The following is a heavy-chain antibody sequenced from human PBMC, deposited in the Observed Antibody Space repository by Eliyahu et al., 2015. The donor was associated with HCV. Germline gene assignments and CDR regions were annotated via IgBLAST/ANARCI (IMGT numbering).Heavy chain of an antibody. Sequence: QVQLVESGGGVVQPGRSLXLSCAAXVFTFXXSGMPWVRQAPGKGLEWVAVISYDGSNKYYADSVKGRFTISRDNSKNTLYLQMNSLRAEDTAVYYCAKDLARIAARPLGCFDPWGQGTLVTVSS. V-gene: IGHV3-30*18. CDR3: AKDLARIAARPLGCFDP. J-gene: IGHJ5*02. D-gene: IGHD6-6*01. CDR1: VFTFXXSG. CDR2: ISYDGSNK.